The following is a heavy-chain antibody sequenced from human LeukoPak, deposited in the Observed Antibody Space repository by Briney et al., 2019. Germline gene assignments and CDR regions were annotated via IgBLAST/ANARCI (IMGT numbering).Heavy chain of an antibody. V-gene: IGHV3-66*04. CDR3: ASHVAAADPDYYYYYMDV. D-gene: IGHD6-13*01. J-gene: IGHJ6*03. CDR1: GFTVSSNY. CDR2: IYSGGST. Sequence: GVLRLSCAGSGFTVSSNYMGWVPPGSGEGRGWGSGIYSGGSTYYADSVKGRFTISRDNSKNTLYLQMNSLRAEDTAVYYCASHVAAADPDYYYYYMDVWGKGTTVTISS.